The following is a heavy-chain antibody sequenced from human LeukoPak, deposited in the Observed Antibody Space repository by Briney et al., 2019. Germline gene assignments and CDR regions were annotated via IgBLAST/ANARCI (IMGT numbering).Heavy chain of an antibody. J-gene: IGHJ4*02. CDR3: ARPYYYDSSGYSFDY. CDR1: GFTFSSYA. V-gene: IGHV3-30-3*01. D-gene: IGHD3-22*01. Sequence: GGSLRLSCAASGFTFSSYAMHWVRQAPGKGLEWVAVISYDGSNKYYADSVKGRFTISRDNSKNTLYLQMNSLRAEDTAVHYCARPYYYDSSGYSFDYWGQGTLVTVSS. CDR2: ISYDGSNK.